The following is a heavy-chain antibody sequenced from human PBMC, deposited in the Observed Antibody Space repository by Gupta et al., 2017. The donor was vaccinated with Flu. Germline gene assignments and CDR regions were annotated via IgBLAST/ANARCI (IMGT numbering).Heavy chain of an antibody. CDR1: GYSISSSHW. CDR2: TYHSGST. D-gene: IGHD1-1*01. J-gene: IGHJ2*01. Sequence: QVQLQESGPGLVKPSDTLSLTCGVSGYSISSSHWWGWIRHPPGKGLEWIGYTYHSGSTYYNPSLKSRVTMSVDTSKNHFSLKLSSVTAVDTAVYYCARWTGTASGYNWYFDPWGRGTLVTVSS. V-gene: IGHV4-28*01. CDR3: ARWTGTASGYNWYFDP.